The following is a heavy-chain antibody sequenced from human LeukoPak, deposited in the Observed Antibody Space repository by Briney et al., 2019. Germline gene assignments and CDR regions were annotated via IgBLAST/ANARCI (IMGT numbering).Heavy chain of an antibody. CDR1: GFTFSSYG. J-gene: IGHJ4*02. CDR3: ARGLSGYDFPFDY. CDR2: ISAYNGNT. D-gene: IGHD5-12*01. Sequence: GGSLRLSCAASGFTFSSYGISWVRQAPGQGLEWMGWISAYNGNTNYAQKLQGRVTMTTDTSTSTAYMELRSLRSDDTAVYYCARGLSGYDFPFDYWGQGTLVTVSS. V-gene: IGHV1-18*01.